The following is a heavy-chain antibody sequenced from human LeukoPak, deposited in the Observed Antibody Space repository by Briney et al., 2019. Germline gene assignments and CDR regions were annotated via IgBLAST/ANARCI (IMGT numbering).Heavy chain of an antibody. CDR3: AIGMTTVTTVDY. CDR1: GGTFSSYA. J-gene: IGHJ4*02. CDR2: IIPILGIA. V-gene: IGHV1-69*04. D-gene: IGHD4-17*01. Sequence: SVKVSCKASGGTFSSYAISWVRQAPGQGLEWMGRIIPILGIANYAQKFQGRVTVTADKSTSTAYMELSSLRSEDTAVYYCAIGMTTVTTVDYWGQGTLVTVSS.